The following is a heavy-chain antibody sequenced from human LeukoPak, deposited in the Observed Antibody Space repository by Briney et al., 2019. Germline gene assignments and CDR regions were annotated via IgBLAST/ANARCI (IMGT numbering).Heavy chain of an antibody. CDR2: IIPIFGTA. D-gene: IGHD6-13*01. Sequence: SVKVSCKASGYTFTSYAISWVRQAPGQGLEWMGRIIPIFGTANYAQKFQGRVTITTDESTSTAYMELSSLRSEDTAVYYCARGPYSSSWYGNFNYWGQGTLVTVSS. CDR1: GYTFTSYA. V-gene: IGHV1-69*05. CDR3: ARGPYSSSWYGNFNY. J-gene: IGHJ4*02.